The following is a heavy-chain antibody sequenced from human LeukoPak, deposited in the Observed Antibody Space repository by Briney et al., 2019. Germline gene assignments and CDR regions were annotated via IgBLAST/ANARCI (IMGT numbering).Heavy chain of an antibody. CDR1: GFTFSSYA. J-gene: IGHJ4*02. Sequence: GGSLRLSCAASGFTFSSYAMSWVRQAPGKGLEWVSSISGSGDNTYYADSVKGRFTVSRDNSMDTLYLQINSLRAEDTAVYYCAKRPGRRASGVFAYWGQGTLVTVSS. CDR2: ISGSGDNT. D-gene: IGHD1-14*01. V-gene: IGHV3-23*01. CDR3: AKRPGRRASGVFAY.